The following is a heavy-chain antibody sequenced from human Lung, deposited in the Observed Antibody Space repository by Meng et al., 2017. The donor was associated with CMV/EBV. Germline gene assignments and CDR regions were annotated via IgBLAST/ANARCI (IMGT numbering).Heavy chain of an antibody. V-gene: IGHV4-31*03. D-gene: IGHD4-17*01. CDR3: ARTNYGDYNWFDP. CDR2: IYYSGST. J-gene: IGHJ5*02. CDR1: GGSISSGGFY. Sequence: VQLQGPGPGLVNPSPTLSLTCTVSGGSISSGGFYWSWIRQHPGKGLEWIGYIYYSGSTYYNPSLRSRVAISIDTSKNQFSLKLTSVTAADTAVYFCARTNYGDYNWFDPWGQGTLVTVSS.